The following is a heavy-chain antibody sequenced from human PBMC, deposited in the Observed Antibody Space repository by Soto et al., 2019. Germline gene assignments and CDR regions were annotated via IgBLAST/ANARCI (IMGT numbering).Heavy chain of an antibody. CDR1: GYIFTSCG. D-gene: IGHD3-16*01. CDR3: ARVHIITLGPLIPNPYYFDF. CDR2: ICPSDSDT. V-gene: IGHV5-51*01. Sequence: GECLKISGKGAGYIFTSCGVGWVRRRPGKGVGWMGIICPSDSDTRYSPSFQGQVTISADKSISTAYLQWSSLQASDTATHYCARVHIITLGPLIPNPYYFDFSAQGTRLTVPS. J-gene: IGHJ4*02.